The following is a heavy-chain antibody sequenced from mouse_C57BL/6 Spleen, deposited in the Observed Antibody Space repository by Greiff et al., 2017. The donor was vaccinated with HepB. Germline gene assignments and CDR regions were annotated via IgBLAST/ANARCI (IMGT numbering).Heavy chain of an antibody. CDR2: ISYSGST. V-gene: IGHV3-1*01. CDR3: AREGRTGAYFDY. Sequence: VKLQESGPGMVKPSQSLSLTCTVTGYSITSGYDWHWIRHFPGNKLEWMGYISYSGSTNYNPSLKSRISITHDTSKNHFFLKLNSVTTEDTATYYCAREGRTGAYFDYWGQGTTLTVSS. CDR1: GYSITSGYD. D-gene: IGHD4-1*01. J-gene: IGHJ2*01.